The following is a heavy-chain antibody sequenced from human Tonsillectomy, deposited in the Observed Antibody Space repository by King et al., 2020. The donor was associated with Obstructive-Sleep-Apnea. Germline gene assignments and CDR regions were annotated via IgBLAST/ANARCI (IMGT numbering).Heavy chain of an antibody. CDR1: GYTFTRYY. J-gene: IGHJ3*02. V-gene: IGHV1-46*01. D-gene: IGHD5-24*01. CDR2: INPSGGST. Sequence: VQLVESGAEVKKPGASVKVSCKASGYTFTRYYIHWVRQAPGQGLGWMGVINPSGGSTSYAQTFQGRVTMTRDTSTSTVYMELSSLRSEDTAVYYCARDRGGGEMATKDAYDIWGQGTMVTVSS. CDR3: ARDRGGGEMATKDAYDI.